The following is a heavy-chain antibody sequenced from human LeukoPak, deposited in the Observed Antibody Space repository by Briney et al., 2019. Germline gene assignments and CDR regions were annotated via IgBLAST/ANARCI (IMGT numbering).Heavy chain of an antibody. CDR3: ARARDSSGWNYYYYYGMDV. CDR1: GYTFTSYD. CDR2: ISAYNGNT. J-gene: IGHJ6*02. D-gene: IGHD6-19*01. Sequence: GASVKVSCKASGYTFTSYDINWVRQATGQGLEWMGWISAYNGNTNYAQKLQGRVTMTTDTSTSTAYMELRSLRSDDTAVYYCARARDSSGWNYYYYYGMDVWGQGTTVTVSS. V-gene: IGHV1-18*01.